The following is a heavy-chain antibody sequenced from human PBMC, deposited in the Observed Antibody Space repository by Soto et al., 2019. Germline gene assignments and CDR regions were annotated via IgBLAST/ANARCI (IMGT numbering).Heavy chain of an antibody. J-gene: IGHJ4*02. CDR1: GGTFSSYA. V-gene: IGHV1-69*13. CDR3: ARGSVVAATSCYFDY. D-gene: IGHD2-15*01. Sequence: GASVKVSCKASGGTFSSYAISWVRQAPGQGLEWMGGIIPIFGTANYAQKFQGRVTITADESTSTAYMELSSLRSEDTAVYYCARGSVVAATSCYFDYWGQGTLVTVFS. CDR2: IIPIFGTA.